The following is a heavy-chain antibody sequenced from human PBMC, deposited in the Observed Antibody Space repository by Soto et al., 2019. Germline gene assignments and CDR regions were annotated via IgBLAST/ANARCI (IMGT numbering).Heavy chain of an antibody. J-gene: IGHJ4*02. CDR2: ISYDGSNK. CDR1: GFTFSSYA. V-gene: IGHV3-30-3*01. CDR3: ARDGMVRGVIIQNLDY. Sequence: LRLSCAASGFTFSSYAMHWVRQAPGKGLEWVAVISYDGSNKYYADSVKGRFTISRDNSKNTLYLQMNSLRAEDTAVYYCARDGMVRGVIIQNLDYWGQGTLVTVSS. D-gene: IGHD3-10*01.